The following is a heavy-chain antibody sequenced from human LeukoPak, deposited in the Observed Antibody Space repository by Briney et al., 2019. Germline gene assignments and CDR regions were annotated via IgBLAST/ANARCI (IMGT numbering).Heavy chain of an antibody. CDR3: TRGGAPTIFGLLNYFDY. D-gene: IGHD3-3*01. V-gene: IGHV3-49*04. CDR2: IRSKVYGGTT. CDR1: GFTFGDYA. J-gene: IGHJ4*02. Sequence: TGGSLRLSCTASGFTFGDYAMNWVPQAPGKGLEWVGFIRSKVYGGTTENAASVKGRFAISRDDSKSIAYLQMSSLKTEDTTVYYCTRGGAPTIFGLLNYFDYWGQGTLVTVSS.